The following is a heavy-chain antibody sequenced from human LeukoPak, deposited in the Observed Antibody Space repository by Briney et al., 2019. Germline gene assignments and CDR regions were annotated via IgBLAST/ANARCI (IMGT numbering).Heavy chain of an antibody. CDR2: VSNSGDYI. J-gene: IGHJ4*02. D-gene: IGHD2-8*01. Sequence: PGGSLRLSCAASGFTVSGNYMSWVRQAPGKGLEWVSSVSNSGDYIHYADSVKGRFTISRDDSKNSLYLQMNSLRAEDTAVYYCARALIGYYFDYWGQGTLVTVSS. CDR3: ARALIGYYFDY. V-gene: IGHV3-21*06. CDR1: GFTVSGNY.